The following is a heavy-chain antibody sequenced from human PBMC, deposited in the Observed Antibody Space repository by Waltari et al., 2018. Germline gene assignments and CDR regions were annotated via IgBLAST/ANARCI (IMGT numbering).Heavy chain of an antibody. V-gene: IGHV4-59*01. CDR1: GGSISSYY. CDR2: IYYSGST. J-gene: IGHJ6*03. Sequence: QVQLQESGPGLVKPSETLSLTCTVSGGSISSYYWSWIRQPPGKGLEWIGYIYYSGSTNYNPSRKSRVTISVDTSKNQFSLKLSSVTAADTAVYYCARDSMTYYYYMDVWGKGTTVTVSS. CDR3: ARDSMTYYYYMDV.